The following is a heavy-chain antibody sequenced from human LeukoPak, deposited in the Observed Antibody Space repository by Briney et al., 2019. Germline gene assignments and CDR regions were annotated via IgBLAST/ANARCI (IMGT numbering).Heavy chain of an antibody. J-gene: IGHJ6*02. CDR3: ARAGRNDASLGMDV. Sequence: GGSLRLSCVASGFTFSSYAMHWVRQAPGKGLEYVSGISSNGGSTYYANSVKDRFNISRDNSKNTLYLQMGSLRAEDTAVYHCARAGRNDASLGMDVWGQGTTVTVSS. CDR1: GFTFSSYA. D-gene: IGHD1-1*01. CDR2: ISSNGGST. V-gene: IGHV3-64*01.